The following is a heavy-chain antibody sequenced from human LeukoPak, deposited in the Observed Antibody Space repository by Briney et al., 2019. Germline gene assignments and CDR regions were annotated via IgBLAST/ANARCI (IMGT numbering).Heavy chain of an antibody. J-gene: IGHJ4*02. Sequence: SETLSLTCTVSGGSISSSSYYWGWIRQPPGKGLEWIGSIYCSGSTYYNPSLKSRVTISVDTSKNQFSLKLSSVTAADTAVYYCARHYPGYDIVVVPAAMAFDYWGQGTLVSVSS. CDR3: ARHYPGYDIVVVPAAMAFDY. V-gene: IGHV4-39*01. CDR2: IYCSGST. D-gene: IGHD2-2*01. CDR1: GGSISSSSYY.